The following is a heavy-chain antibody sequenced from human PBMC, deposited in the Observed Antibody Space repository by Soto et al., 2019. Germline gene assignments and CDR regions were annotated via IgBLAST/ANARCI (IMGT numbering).Heavy chain of an antibody. V-gene: IGHV3-30-3*01. J-gene: IGHJ4*02. D-gene: IGHD6-19*01. CDR2: ISYDASNK. CDR3: ARPFSSGWYGDFDY. Sequence: PGGSLRLSCAASGFALSSYAMHWVRRAPGKGLEWVAVISYDASNKYYADSVRGRFTISRDNSKKTMYLQMSSLRVEDTAVYYCARPFSSGWYGDFDYWGQGTLVTVSS. CDR1: GFALSSYA.